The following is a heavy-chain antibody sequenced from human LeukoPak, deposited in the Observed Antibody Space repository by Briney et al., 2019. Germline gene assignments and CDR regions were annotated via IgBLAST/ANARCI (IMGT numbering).Heavy chain of an antibody. V-gene: IGHV4-4*02. J-gene: IGHJ4*02. D-gene: IGHD2-2*01. Sequence: SGTLSLTCAVSGASISSSNWWSWVRQPPGKGLEWIGEIYHSGTTHYTPSLKNRVTISVDKSENKIFLRLSSVTAADTAVYYCARQMSTSTTVACWGQGTLVTVSS. CDR3: ARQMSTSTTVAC. CDR2: IYHSGTT. CDR1: GASISSSNW.